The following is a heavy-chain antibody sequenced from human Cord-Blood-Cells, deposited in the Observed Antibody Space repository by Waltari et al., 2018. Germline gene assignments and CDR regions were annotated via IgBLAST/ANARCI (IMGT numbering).Heavy chain of an antibody. J-gene: IGHJ3*02. Sequence: QVQLVQSGAEVKTPGSSVKVSCKASGGTFRSYAISWVRQAPGQGLEWMGGINPIVGTANYAQKFQGRVTITADESTSTAYMELSSLRSEDTAVYYCARDVGYSGSYLDAFDIWGQGTMVTVSS. V-gene: IGHV1-69*01. CDR2: INPIVGTA. D-gene: IGHD1-26*01. CDR3: ARDVGYSGSYLDAFDI. CDR1: GGTFRSYA.